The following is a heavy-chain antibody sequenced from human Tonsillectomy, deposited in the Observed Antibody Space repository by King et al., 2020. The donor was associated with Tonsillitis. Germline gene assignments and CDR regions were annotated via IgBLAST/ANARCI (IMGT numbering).Heavy chain of an antibody. V-gene: IGHV1-2*04. D-gene: IGHD3-22*01. CDR1: GYSFTAYN. Sequence: VQLVESGADVKKPGASVKVSCKASGYSFTAYNIHWVRQAPGQGLEWMGWINPNTGGTNYAQKFQGWVTMTRDTSISTAYMELSRLRSDDMAVYYCARDDASSGYYHTFDYWGQGTLVTVSS. CDR2: INPNTGGT. J-gene: IGHJ4*02. CDR3: ARDDASSGYYHTFDY.